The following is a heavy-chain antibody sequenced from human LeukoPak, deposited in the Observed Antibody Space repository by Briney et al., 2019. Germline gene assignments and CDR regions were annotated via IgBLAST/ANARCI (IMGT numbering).Heavy chain of an antibody. CDR2: INHSGST. V-gene: IGHV4-34*01. J-gene: IGHJ4*02. D-gene: IGHD3-9*01. CDR3: ASPITYDILTGYYRDY. Sequence: PSETLSLTCAVYGGSFSGYYWSWIRQPPGKGLEWIGEINHSGSTNYNPSLKSRVTISVDTSKNQFSLKLSSVTAADTAVYYCASPITYDILTGYYRDYWGQGTQVTVSS. CDR1: GGSFSGYY.